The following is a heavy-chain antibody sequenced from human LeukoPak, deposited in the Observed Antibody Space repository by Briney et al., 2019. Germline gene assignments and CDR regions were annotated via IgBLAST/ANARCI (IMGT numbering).Heavy chain of an antibody. CDR3: ARDRDFWSGYYAIGGFDY. V-gene: IGHV1-69*05. J-gene: IGHJ4*02. CDR2: IIPIFGTA. CDR1: GGTFSSHA. Sequence: SVKVSCKASGGTFSSHAISWVRQAPGQGLEWMGRIIPIFGTANYAQKFQGRVTITTDESTSTAYMELSSLRSEDTAVYYCARDRDFWSGYYAIGGFDYWGQGTLVTVSS. D-gene: IGHD3-3*01.